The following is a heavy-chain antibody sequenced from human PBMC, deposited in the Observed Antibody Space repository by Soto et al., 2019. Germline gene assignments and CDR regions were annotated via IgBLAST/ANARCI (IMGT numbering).Heavy chain of an antibody. J-gene: IGHJ5*02. CDR1: GDSINNYY. CDR2: IYYSGRT. Sequence: QVQLQESGPGLVKPSETLSLICTVSGDSINNYYWSWIRQPPGKGLEWIGYIYYSGRTDYNPSLKSRVTISVDTSKNQFSLKLSSVTAADTAVYYRARDWNSGYDPWGQGTLVTVSS. CDR3: ARDWNSGYDP. V-gene: IGHV4-59*01. D-gene: IGHD5-12*01.